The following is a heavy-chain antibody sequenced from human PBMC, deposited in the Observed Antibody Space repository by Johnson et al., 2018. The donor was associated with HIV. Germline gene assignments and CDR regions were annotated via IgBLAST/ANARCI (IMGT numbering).Heavy chain of an antibody. D-gene: IGHD1-1*01. CDR1: GFTFSNAW. CDR3: TTARNDGDHDAFDI. Sequence: VQLVESGGGVVRPGGSLRLSCAASGFTFSNAWMSWVRQAPGKGLEWVGRIKSKTDGGTTDYAAPVKGRFTISSDDSKNTLYLHINRLKTEGTAVYYCTTARNDGDHDAFDIWGQGTMVTVSS. J-gene: IGHJ3*02. CDR2: IKSKTDGGTT. V-gene: IGHV3-15*01.